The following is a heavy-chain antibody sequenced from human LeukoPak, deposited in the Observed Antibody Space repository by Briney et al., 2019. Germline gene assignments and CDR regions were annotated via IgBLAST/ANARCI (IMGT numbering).Heavy chain of an antibody. V-gene: IGHV4-59*08. CDR3: ARHGYSFVSSYYFDS. Sequence: SETLSLTCTVSGGSIDSYYWSWIRQPPGKALEWIGYVSYGGTTNYDPSLRSRVTMSVDTSKKQFSLKLASVTAADTAVYYCARHGYSFVSSYYFDSWGQGILVTVSS. CDR2: VSYGGTT. D-gene: IGHD5-18*01. J-gene: IGHJ4*02. CDR1: GGSIDSYY.